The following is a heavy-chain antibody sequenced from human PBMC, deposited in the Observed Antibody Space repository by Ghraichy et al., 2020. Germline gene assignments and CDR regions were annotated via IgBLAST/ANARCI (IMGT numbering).Heavy chain of an antibody. CDR3: ARVGRRDGYNLIDWFDP. CDR1: GGSISSYY. D-gene: IGHD5-24*01. Sequence: SETLSLTCTVSGGSISSYYWSWIRQPPGKGLEWIGYIYYSGSTNYNPSLKSRVTISVDTSKNQFSLKLSSVTAADTAVYYCARVGRRDGYNLIDWFDPWGQGTLVTVSS. J-gene: IGHJ5*02. CDR2: IYYSGST. V-gene: IGHV4-59*01.